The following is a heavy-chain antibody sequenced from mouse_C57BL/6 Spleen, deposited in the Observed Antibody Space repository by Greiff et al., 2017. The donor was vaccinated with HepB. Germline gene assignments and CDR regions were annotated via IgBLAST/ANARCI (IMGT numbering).Heavy chain of an antibody. J-gene: IGHJ2*01. D-gene: IGHD1-1*01. CDR3: ATYGSSSDY. Sequence: QVQLQQPGAELVMPGASVKLSCKASGYTFTSYWMHWVKQRPGQGLEWIGEIDPSDSYTNYNQKFKGKSTLTVDKSSSTAYMQLSSLTSEDSAVYYCATYGSSSDYWGQGTTLTVSS. CDR2: IDPSDSYT. V-gene: IGHV1-69*01. CDR1: GYTFTSYW.